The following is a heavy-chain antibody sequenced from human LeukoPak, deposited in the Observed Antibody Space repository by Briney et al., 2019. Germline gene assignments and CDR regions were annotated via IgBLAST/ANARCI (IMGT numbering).Heavy chain of an antibody. V-gene: IGHV6-1*01. CDR2: TYYRSTWYN. CDR1: GDSVSSNSVT. D-gene: IGHD2-2*01. J-gene: IGHJ5*02. CDR3: ARRLTQYDCFDP. Sequence: SQTLSLTCAISGDSVSSNSVTWDWIRQSPSRGLEWLGRTYYRSTWYNDYAVSVRGRITVNPDTSKNQFSLHLNSVTPEDTAVYYCARRLTQYDCFDPWGQGTLVTVSS.